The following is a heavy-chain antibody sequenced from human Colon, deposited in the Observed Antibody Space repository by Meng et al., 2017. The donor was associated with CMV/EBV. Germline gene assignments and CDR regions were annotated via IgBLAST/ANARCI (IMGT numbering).Heavy chain of an antibody. CDR3: ARGGRAEGELQNVDY. CDR1: GYSISSGYY. J-gene: IGHJ4*02. CDR2: IYRTGST. V-gene: IGHV4-38-2*02. Sequence: GSLRLSCSVSGYSISSGYYWDWIRQPPGKGLEWIGSIYRTGSTFYNPSLKSRVTMSVDKSKNQFSLRLNSVTAADTAVYFCARGGRAEGELQNVDYWGQGTLVTVSS. D-gene: IGHD3-16*01.